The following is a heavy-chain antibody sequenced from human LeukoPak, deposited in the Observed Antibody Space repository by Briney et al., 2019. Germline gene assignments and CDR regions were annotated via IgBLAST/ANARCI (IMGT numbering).Heavy chain of an antibody. D-gene: IGHD2-2*01. CDR2: IYHSGNT. V-gene: IGHV4-38-2*02. CDR3: ALQPARRLSWFDP. J-gene: IGHJ5*02. Sequence: PSETLSLTCTASGYSISSGYYWGWIRQPPGKGLEWIANIYHSGNTYYNPSLKSRVTISVDTSRNQFSLKLSSVTAADTAVYYCALQPARRLSWFDPWGQGTLVTVSS. CDR1: GYSISSGYY.